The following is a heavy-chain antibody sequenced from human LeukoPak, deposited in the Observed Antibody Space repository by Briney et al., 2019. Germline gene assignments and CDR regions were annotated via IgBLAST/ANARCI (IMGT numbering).Heavy chain of an antibody. Sequence: PGRSLRLSCAAAGFTFSHYGMHWVRQAPGRGLEWVAVIWNDGSNKYYADSVKGRFTISRDNSQNTVYLHMNSLRAEDTAVYYCATDAQRGFAYSNSLDYWGQGTLVTVSS. CDR3: ATDAQRGFAYSNSLDY. D-gene: IGHD4-11*01. CDR1: GFTFSHYG. V-gene: IGHV3-33*01. CDR2: IWNDGSNK. J-gene: IGHJ4*02.